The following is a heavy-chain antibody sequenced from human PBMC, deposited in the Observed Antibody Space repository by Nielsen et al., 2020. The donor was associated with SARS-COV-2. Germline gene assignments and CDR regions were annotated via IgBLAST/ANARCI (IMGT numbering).Heavy chain of an antibody. CDR1: GFAFSGYS. J-gene: IGHJ4*02. CDR3: ARDGYCSGANCHGNDYFDY. D-gene: IGHD2-15*01. Sequence: GESLKISCAASGFAFSGYSMNWVRQAPGKGLEWLSYISSGSSTMYYADSVEGRFTISRDNAKNSLYLRMNSLRAEDTAMYYCARDGYCSGANCHGNDYFDYWGQGTLVTVSS. V-gene: IGHV3-48*01. CDR2: ISSGSSTM.